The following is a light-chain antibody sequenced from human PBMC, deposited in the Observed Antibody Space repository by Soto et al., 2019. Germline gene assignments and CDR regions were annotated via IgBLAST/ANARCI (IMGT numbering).Light chain of an antibody. CDR1: RDITDY. V-gene: IGKV1-27*01. CDR3: QDYNSSPWT. J-gene: IGKJ1*01. Sequence: DIRMTQSPSSLSASVGDRVTITCRASRDITDYLAWYQQKPGQVPKLLIYAASTLQSGVPSRFTASGSGTDFTLTITGLQPEDFATYCCQDYNSSPWTFGQGTKV. CDR2: AAS.